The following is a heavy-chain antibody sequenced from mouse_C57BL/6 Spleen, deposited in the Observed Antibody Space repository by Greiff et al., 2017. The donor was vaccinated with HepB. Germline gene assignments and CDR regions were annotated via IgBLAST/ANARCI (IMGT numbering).Heavy chain of an antibody. CDR2: ISYDGSN. CDR1: GYSITSGYY. Sequence: EVHLVESGPGLVKPSQSLSLTCSVTGYSITSGYYWNWIRQFPGNKLEWMGYISYDGSNNYNPSLKNRISITRDTSKNQFFLKLNSVTTEDTATYYCARDSGRGYFDVWGTGTTVTVSS. J-gene: IGHJ1*03. V-gene: IGHV3-6*01. CDR3: ARDSGRGYFDV. D-gene: IGHD3-1*01.